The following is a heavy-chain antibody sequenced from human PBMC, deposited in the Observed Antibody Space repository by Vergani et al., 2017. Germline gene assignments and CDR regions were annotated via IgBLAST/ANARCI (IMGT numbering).Heavy chain of an antibody. Sequence: EVQLLESGGDLVQPGGSLRLSCAASGFTFNHYAMNWVRQAPGKGLEWVSVISGSGGSTYYAGSVKGRFTISRDSSKNTLYLQRNSLSAGDTAVYYCAKADRRNSGNDYLYYYHARDVWGQGTTVTVSS. CDR1: GFTFNHYA. V-gene: IGHV3-23*01. J-gene: IGHJ6*02. CDR2: ISGSGGST. D-gene: IGHD5-12*01. CDR3: AKADRRNSGNDYLYYYHARDV.